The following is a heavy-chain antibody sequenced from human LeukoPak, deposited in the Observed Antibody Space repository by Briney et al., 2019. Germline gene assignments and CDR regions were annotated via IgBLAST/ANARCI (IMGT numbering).Heavy chain of an antibody. CDR3: ARGGDYGDLRYFDY. J-gene: IGHJ4*02. Sequence: SETLSLTCTVSGGSINNYHSRWIRQPPRKGLEWIGYIYYRGSTNYNPSLKSRVTFSLDTSKNQFSLKLNSVTAADTAVYYCARGGDYGDLRYFDYWGQGTLVTVSS. CDR2: IYYRGST. CDR1: GGSINNYH. V-gene: IGHV4-59*01. D-gene: IGHD4-17*01.